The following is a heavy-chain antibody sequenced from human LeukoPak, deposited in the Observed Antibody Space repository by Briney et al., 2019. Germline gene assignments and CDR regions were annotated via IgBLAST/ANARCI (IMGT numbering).Heavy chain of an antibody. CDR2: ISAYNGNT. V-gene: IGHV1-18*01. CDR3: ARPETPHYYDSSGYYGRLGEPPIAEYFQH. CDR1: GYTFTSYG. Sequence: ASVKVSCKASGYTFTSYGISWVRQAPGQGLEWMGWISAYNGNTNYAQKLQGRVTMTTDTSTSTAYMELRSLRSDDTAVYYCARPETPHYYDSSGYYGRLGEPPIAEYFQHWGQGTLVTVSS. D-gene: IGHD3-22*01. J-gene: IGHJ1*01.